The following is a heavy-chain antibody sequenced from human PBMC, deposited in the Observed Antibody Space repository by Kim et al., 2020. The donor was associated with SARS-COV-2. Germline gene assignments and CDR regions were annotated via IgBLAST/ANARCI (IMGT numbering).Heavy chain of an antibody. CDR2: IYYSGST. CDR1: GGSISSSSYY. CDR3: ARTYGSGANVYYYYYYMDV. J-gene: IGHJ6*03. V-gene: IGHV4-39*01. Sequence: SETLSLTCTVSGGSISSSSYYWGWIRQPPGKGLEWIGSIYYSGSTYYNPSLKSRVTIPVDTSKNQFSLKLSSVTAADTAVYYCARTYGSGANVYYYYYYMDVWGKGTTVTVSS. D-gene: IGHD3-10*01.